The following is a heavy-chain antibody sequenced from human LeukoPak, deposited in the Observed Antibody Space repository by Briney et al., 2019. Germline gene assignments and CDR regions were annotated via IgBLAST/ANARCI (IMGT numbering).Heavy chain of an antibody. Sequence: GGSLRLSCAASGFTFSSLHMTWVRQAPGKGLEWVSAISGSGGSTYYADSVKGRFTISRDNSKNTLYLQMNSLRAEDTAVYYCAKVLGGYSRDDFDYWGQGTLVTVSS. CDR1: GFTFSSLH. J-gene: IGHJ4*02. V-gene: IGHV3-23*01. D-gene: IGHD5-18*01. CDR3: AKVLGGYSRDDFDY. CDR2: ISGSGGST.